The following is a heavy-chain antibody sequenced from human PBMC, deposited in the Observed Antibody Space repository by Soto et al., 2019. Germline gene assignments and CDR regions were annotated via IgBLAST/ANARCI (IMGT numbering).Heavy chain of an antibody. V-gene: IGHV3-72*01. Sequence: PVGSLRLSCAASGLTFSDRYMDWVRQAPGKGLEWVGRIRKKTNSYTTEYAASVKGRFIISRDDSTKSLYLQMSSLKTEDTAVYYCTTVTTVDYYFDYWGQGTLVTVSS. CDR3: TTVTTVDYYFDY. D-gene: IGHD4-17*01. CDR1: GLTFSDRY. J-gene: IGHJ4*02. CDR2: IRKKTNSYTT.